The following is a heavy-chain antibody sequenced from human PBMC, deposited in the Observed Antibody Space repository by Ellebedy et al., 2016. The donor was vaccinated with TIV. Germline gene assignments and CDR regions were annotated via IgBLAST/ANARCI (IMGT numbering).Heavy chain of an antibody. D-gene: IGHD1-14*01. CDR2: MSVTFNKN. J-gene: IGHJ4*02. V-gene: IGHV3-23*01. CDR1: GFTFNTYS. CDR3: AKKVGTGLSLDY. Sequence: GESLKISCAASGFTFNTYSMSWVRQAPGKGLEWVSAMSVTFNKNYYIDSVKGRFTISRDNSKSTLYLQMNSLRAEDTAVYYCAKKVGTGLSLDYWGQGMLVTVSS.